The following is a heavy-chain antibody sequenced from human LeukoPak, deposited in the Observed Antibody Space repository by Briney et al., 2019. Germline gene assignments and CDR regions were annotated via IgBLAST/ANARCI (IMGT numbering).Heavy chain of an antibody. V-gene: IGHV3-23*03. CDR3: AKRLNHNYFEY. CDR1: GFSLSSSS. CDR2: IYSDTSAT. Sequence: GGSLRLSCAASGFSLSSSSMSWVRQAPRGGPDWVSDIYSDTSATYYADSVKGRFSISRDDSKNTLYLQMNSLRAEDTAAYYCAKRLNHNYFEYWGQGTLVTVSS. J-gene: IGHJ4*02.